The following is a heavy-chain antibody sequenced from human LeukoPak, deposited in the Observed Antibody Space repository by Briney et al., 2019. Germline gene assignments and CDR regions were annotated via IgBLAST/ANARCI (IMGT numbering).Heavy chain of an antibody. Sequence: GXSLRLSCAASGFTFTNYAMSWVRQTAGKGLEWVSSTSRYGEVTFYADSVKGGFTISRDNSKNTMYMQMNRLRDEDTAIYYCAKDRPNYYGRDGLYYTRGGDTWGRGTLVTVSS. CDR2: TSRYGEVT. V-gene: IGHV3-23*01. CDR3: AKDRPNYYGRDGLYYTRGGDT. J-gene: IGHJ5*02. CDR1: GFTFTNYA. D-gene: IGHD3-10*01.